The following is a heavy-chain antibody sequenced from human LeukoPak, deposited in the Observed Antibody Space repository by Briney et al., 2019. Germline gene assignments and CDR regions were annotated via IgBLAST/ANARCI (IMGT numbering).Heavy chain of an antibody. V-gene: IGHV3-11*01. Sequence: GGSLRLSCAASGFTFNDYFMTWIRQTPGKGLEWVSYISSNGSTIYYADSVKGRFTISRDNAKNSLYLQMNSLGAEDTAVYYCASTGYYDSSGYYYDYWGQGTLVTVSS. CDR2: ISSNGSTI. J-gene: IGHJ4*02. D-gene: IGHD3-22*01. CDR1: GFTFNDYF. CDR3: ASTGYYDSSGYYYDY.